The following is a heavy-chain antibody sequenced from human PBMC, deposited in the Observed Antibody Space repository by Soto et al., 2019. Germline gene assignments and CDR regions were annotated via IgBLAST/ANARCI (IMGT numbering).Heavy chain of an antibody. CDR1: GGSFSGFS. D-gene: IGHD3-3*01. CDR2: INHSGGT. V-gene: IGHV4-34*01. J-gene: IGHJ5*02. Sequence: SETLSLTCGFNGGSFSGFSWIWIRQPPGKGLEWIGEINHSGGTKYNPSLKSRVSISVDSSKNQFSLKLTSVTSADTAVYYCARGSMIFGVVALSNWFDPWGQGTLVTVS. CDR3: ARGSMIFGVVALSNWFDP.